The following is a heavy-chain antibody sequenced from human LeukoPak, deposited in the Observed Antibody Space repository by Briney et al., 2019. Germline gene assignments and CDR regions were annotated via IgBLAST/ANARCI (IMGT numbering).Heavy chain of an antibody. CDR3: ARGLALYGSGSYPQHWFDA. D-gene: IGHD3-10*01. CDR1: GGSFSVYY. Sequence: PSETLSLTCAVSGGSFSVYYWSWIRQPPGKGLEWVAVINRGGSTNYLPYLMRRGTISAQTTKNQISLMLSSVTAAQTAVYYWARGLALYGSGSYPQHWFDASSQGTPVTV. J-gene: IGHJ5*02. CDR2: INRGGST. V-gene: IGHV4-34*01.